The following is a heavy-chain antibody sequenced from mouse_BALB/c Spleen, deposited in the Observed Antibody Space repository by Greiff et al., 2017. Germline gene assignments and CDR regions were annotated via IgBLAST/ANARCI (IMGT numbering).Heavy chain of an antibody. D-gene: IGHD4-1*01. CDR1: GFTFSSYG. V-gene: IGHV5-6-3*01. Sequence: VQLKESGGGLVQPGGSLKLSCAASGFTFSSYGMSWVRQTPDKRLELVATINSNGGSTYYPDSVKGRFTISRDNAKNTLYLQMSSLKSEDTAMYYCARNWDAFAYWGQGTLVTVSA. J-gene: IGHJ3*01. CDR2: INSNGGST. CDR3: ARNWDAFAY.